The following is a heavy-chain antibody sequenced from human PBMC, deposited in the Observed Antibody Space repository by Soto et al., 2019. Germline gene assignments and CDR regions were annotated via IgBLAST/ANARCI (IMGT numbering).Heavy chain of an antibody. CDR2: MYHSGST. CDR3: ARVLDY. J-gene: IGHJ4*02. CDR1: GGSISSGGYS. D-gene: IGHD1-26*01. V-gene: IGHV4-30-2*01. Sequence: SETLSLTCAVYGGSISSGGYSGSWIRQPPGKGLEWIGYMYHSGSTYYNPSLKSRVTISIDRSKNQFSLKLSSVTAADTAVYYCARVLDYWGQGILVTVSS.